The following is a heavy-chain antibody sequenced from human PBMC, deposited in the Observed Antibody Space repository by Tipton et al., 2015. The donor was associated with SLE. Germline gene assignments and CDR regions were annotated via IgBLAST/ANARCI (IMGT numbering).Heavy chain of an antibody. CDR1: GGSLSSYY. CDR2: IYASGST. V-gene: IGHV4-4*07. Sequence: TLSLTCTVSGGSLSSYYWSWIRQPAGKGLEWIGRIYASGSTEYNPSLKSRVTISVDTSKNQFSLKLNSVTAADTAVYYCARHAFAVAYPEEEYFQHWGQGTLVTVSS. J-gene: IGHJ1*01. D-gene: IGHD2-21*01. CDR3: ARHAFAVAYPEEEYFQH.